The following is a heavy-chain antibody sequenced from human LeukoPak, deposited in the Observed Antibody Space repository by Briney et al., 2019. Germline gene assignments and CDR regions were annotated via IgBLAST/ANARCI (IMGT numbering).Heavy chain of an antibody. V-gene: IGHV3-21*01. CDR3: ARDEVIVRAMSSKAVAH. CDR1: GFTFNNYN. Sequence: GGSLRLSCLASGFTFNNYNINWVRQAPGKGVEWGSSISGSSSHIHYGDSVKGRFTISRDNAKSPVFLQMSSLRLEDTAVYYCARDEVIVRAMSSKAVAHWGPGTLVIV. D-gene: IGHD1-26*01. CDR2: ISGSSSHI. J-gene: IGHJ4*02.